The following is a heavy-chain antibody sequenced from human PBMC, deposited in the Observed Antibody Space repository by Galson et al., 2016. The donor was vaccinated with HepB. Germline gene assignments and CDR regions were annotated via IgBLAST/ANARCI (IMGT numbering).Heavy chain of an antibody. J-gene: IGHJ6*02. Sequence: SVKVSCKASGGILRSSVISWVRQAPGQGLEWMGGLIPISGTTNYAQKFQGRVTFTAAESTNTAFMEMSSLRSEDTAMYYCARSTMLTVTTFPWVSPGRVAEDLYGMDVWGQGTTVTVSS. CDR3: ARSTMLTVTTFPWVSPGRVAEDLYGMDV. CDR2: LIPISGTT. D-gene: IGHD4-17*01. CDR1: GGILRSSV. V-gene: IGHV1-69*13.